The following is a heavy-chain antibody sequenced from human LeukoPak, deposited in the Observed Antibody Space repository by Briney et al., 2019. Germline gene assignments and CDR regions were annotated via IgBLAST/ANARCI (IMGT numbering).Heavy chain of an antibody. D-gene: IGHD5-18*01. CDR2: IYHSGNT. V-gene: IGHV4-30-2*01. CDR1: GGSISSGGQS. J-gene: IGHJ4*02. CDR3: ARRYSYGFYYFDY. Sequence: KASQTLSLTCAVSGGSISSGGQSWSWMRQPPGKGLEWIGYIYHSGNTYYNPSLKSRVTISVDRSKNRFSLRVNSVTAADTAVYFCARRYSYGFYYFDYWGQGTLVTVSS.